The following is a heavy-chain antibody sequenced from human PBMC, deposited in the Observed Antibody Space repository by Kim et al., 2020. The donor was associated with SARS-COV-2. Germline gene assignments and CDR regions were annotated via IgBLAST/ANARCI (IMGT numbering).Heavy chain of an antibody. CDR1: GFTFSSYS. D-gene: IGHD3-3*01. Sequence: GGSLRLSCAASGFTFSSYSMNWVRQAPGKGLEWVSSISSSSSYIYYADSVKGRFTISRDNAKNSLYLQMNSLRAEDTAVYYCARDLSVLRFLEWLFDYWGQGTLVTVSS. CDR3: ARDLSVLRFLEWLFDY. CDR2: ISSSSSYI. J-gene: IGHJ4*02. V-gene: IGHV3-21*01.